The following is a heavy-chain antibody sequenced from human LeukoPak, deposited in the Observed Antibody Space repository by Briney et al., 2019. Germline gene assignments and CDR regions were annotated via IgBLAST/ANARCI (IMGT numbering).Heavy chain of an antibody. CDR1: GGSFSAYY. V-gene: IGHV4-34*01. D-gene: IGHD5-24*01. Sequence: SETLSLTCAVYGGSFSAYYWSWIRQSPGKGLEWIGEIHHSGSTKYNPSLKSRVTISVDMSQSQFSLKLTSVIAADTAVYYCATEEGYNAYWGQGILVTVSS. J-gene: IGHJ4*02. CDR2: IHHSGST. CDR3: ATEEGYNAY.